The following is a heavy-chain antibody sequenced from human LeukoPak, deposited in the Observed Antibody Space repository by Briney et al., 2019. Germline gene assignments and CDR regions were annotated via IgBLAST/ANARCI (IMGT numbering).Heavy chain of an antibody. D-gene: IGHD6-19*01. J-gene: IGHJ4*02. CDR2: IDPRTGGT. V-gene: IGHV1-2*02. Sequence: ASVTVSCKTSGCTFTDYHMHWVRQAPGQGLEWVGWIDPRTGGTTYAQKFQGRVTMTRDTSISTAYMELSRLTSGDTAAYYCARAIGYSSYWGQGTLVTVSS. CDR1: GCTFTDYH. CDR3: ARAIGYSSY.